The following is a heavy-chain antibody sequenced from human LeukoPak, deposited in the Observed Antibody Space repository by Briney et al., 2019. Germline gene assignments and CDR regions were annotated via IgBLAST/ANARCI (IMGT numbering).Heavy chain of an antibody. CDR3: ARGPKRSYFDY. CDR1: GFTFSSYA. Sequence: PGGSLRLSCAASGFTFSSYAMSWVRQAPGKGLEWVSVIYSDGSTYYADSVKGRFTISRDNSKNTLYLQMNSLRAEDTAVYYCARGPKRSYFDYWGQGTLVTVSS. V-gene: IGHV3-66*01. CDR2: IYSDGST. J-gene: IGHJ4*02.